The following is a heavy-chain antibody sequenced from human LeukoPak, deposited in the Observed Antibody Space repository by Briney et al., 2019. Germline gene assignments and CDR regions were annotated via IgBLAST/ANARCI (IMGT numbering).Heavy chain of an antibody. CDR2: IYTSGST. J-gene: IGHJ4*02. CDR1: GASISSGSYY. Sequence: SQTLSLTCTVSGASISSGSYYWTWIRQPAGKGLEWIGRIYTSGSTNYNPSLKSRVTISVDTSKNQFSLKLSSVTAADTAVYYCARERQLLLWFGELTNNYFDYWGQGTLVTVSS. V-gene: IGHV4-61*02. D-gene: IGHD3-10*01. CDR3: ARERQLLLWFGELTNNYFDY.